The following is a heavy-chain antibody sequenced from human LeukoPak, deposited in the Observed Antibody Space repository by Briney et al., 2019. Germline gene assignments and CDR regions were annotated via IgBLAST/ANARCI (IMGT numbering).Heavy chain of an antibody. V-gene: IGHV1-69*05. CDR1: GGTFNSDA. D-gene: IGHD5-24*01. CDR3: ASGSLGDGYGVGDYYQYMDV. Sequence: ASVKVSCKASGGTFNSDAISCVRQAPGQGLEWRGGIIPLFGTANYAQEFQGRVTFTTDESASTAYMEVSSLRSEETAVYYCASGSLGDGYGVGDYYQYMDVWGKGTTVTVSS. CDR2: IIPLFGTA. J-gene: IGHJ6*03.